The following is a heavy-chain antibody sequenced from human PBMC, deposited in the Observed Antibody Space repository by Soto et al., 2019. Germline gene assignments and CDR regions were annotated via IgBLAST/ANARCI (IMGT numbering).Heavy chain of an antibody. CDR3: ARRTSGWYSDY. D-gene: IGHD6-19*01. V-gene: IGHV3-48*01. J-gene: IGHJ4*02. CDR1: GFTFSSYS. CDR2: IDSGGGTI. Sequence: EVQLVESGGGLVQPGGSLRLSCAASGFTFSSYSMIWVRQPPGKGLECISYIDSGGGTIYQTDSVKGRFTNSRDNAKNSLYLQMNSLRGEDTAVYYCARRTSGWYSDYWGLGTVVIVSS.